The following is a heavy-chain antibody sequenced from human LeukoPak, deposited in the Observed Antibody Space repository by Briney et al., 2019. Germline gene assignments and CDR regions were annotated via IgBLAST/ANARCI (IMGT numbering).Heavy chain of an antibody. V-gene: IGHV3-15*01. CDR2: IKSKTDGGTT. J-gene: IGHJ4*02. CDR1: GFTFSNAW. Sequence: PGGSLRLSCAASGFTFSNAWMSWVRQAPGKGLEWVGRIKSKTDGGTTDYAAPVKGRFTISRDGSKNTLYLQMDSLKTEDTAVYYCTGTVVTFWGYFDYWGQGTLVTVSS. D-gene: IGHD2-21*02. CDR3: TGTVVTFWGYFDY.